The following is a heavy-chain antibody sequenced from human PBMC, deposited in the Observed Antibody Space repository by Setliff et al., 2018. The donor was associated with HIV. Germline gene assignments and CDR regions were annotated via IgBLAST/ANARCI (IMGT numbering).Heavy chain of an antibody. CDR2: ISGNGGGR. V-gene: IGHV3-23*01. J-gene: IGHJ6*03. CDR3: ARVLYCMDV. Sequence: GGSLRLSCEVSGFTFSHHAMNWVRQAPGKGLEWVSMISGNGGGRYYADSVKGRFTISRDDSKSITYLQMNSLRAEGMAVYYCARVLYCMDVWGKGTTVTVSS. CDR1: GFTFSHHA.